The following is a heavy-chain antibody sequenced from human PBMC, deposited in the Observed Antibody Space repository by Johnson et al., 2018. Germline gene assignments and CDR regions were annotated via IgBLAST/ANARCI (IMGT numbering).Heavy chain of an antibody. V-gene: IGHV1-8*01. CDR3: ARGEVAGYCSSDTCYSPFDI. CDR2: MSPISGTT. D-gene: IGHD2-15*01. J-gene: IGHJ3*02. Sequence: VQLVQSGAEVKKXGASVKVSCKASGYTFTDYDIHWVRQATGHGLAWMGWMSPISGTTGYAQNFQGRVPMSRNTSMPTAYMELSSLRPEDTAVYYCARGEVAGYCSSDTCYSPFDIWGQGTMVTVSS. CDR1: GYTFTDYD.